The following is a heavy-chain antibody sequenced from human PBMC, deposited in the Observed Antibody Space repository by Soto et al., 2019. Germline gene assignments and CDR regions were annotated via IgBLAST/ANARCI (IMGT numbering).Heavy chain of an antibody. CDR1: GGSISSYY. V-gene: IGHV4-59*01. CDR2: IYYSGST. J-gene: IGHJ4*02. D-gene: IGHD2-21*02. Sequence: TSETLSLTCTVSGGSISSYYWSWIRQPPGKGLEWIGYIYYSGSTNYNPSLKSRVTISVDTSKNQFSLKLSSVTAADTAVYYCASTRGGNSFILSPTLWGQGTLVTVSS. CDR3: ASTRGGNSFILSPTL.